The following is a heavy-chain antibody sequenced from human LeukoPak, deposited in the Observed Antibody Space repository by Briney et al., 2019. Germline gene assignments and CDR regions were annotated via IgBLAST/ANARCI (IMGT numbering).Heavy chain of an antibody. CDR2: IYTNGST. CDR1: SGSFSGYY. J-gene: IGHJ4*02. D-gene: IGHD4-17*01. V-gene: IGHV4-4*07. CDR3: ARGTGDYGDYVLDY. Sequence: SETLSLTCTVSSGSFSGYYWSWIRQPAGKGLEWIGRIYTNGSTNYNPSLKSRVTMSEDTSKNHFSLKLNSVTAADTAVYYCARGTGDYGDYVLDYWGQGTLVTVSS.